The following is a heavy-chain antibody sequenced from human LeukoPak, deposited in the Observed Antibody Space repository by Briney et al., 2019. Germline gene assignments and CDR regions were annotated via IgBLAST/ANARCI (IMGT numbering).Heavy chain of an antibody. Sequence: SGGSLRLSCAASGFTFSSYGMHWVRQAPGKGLEWVAFIRYDGSNKYYADSVKGRFTISRDNSKNTLYLQTNSLRAEDTAVYYCAKEMVFKESEYLGSFDYWGQGTLVTVSS. CDR2: IRYDGSNK. J-gene: IGHJ4*02. V-gene: IGHV3-30*02. D-gene: IGHD3-22*01. CDR1: GFTFSSYG. CDR3: AKEMVFKESEYLGSFDY.